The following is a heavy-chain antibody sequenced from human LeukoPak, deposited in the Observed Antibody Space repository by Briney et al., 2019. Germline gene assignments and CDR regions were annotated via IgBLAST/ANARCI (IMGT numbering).Heavy chain of an antibody. J-gene: IGHJ4*02. CDR3: AIVVVIRSVSD. CDR1: GFTFSSYA. Sequence: GGSLRLSCAASGFTFSSYAMSWVRQAPGKWLEWVSAISGSGGSTYYADSVKGRFTISRDNSKNTLYLQMNSLRAEDTAVYYCAIVVVIRSVSDWGQGTLVTVSS. D-gene: IGHD3-22*01. CDR2: ISGSGGST. V-gene: IGHV3-23*01.